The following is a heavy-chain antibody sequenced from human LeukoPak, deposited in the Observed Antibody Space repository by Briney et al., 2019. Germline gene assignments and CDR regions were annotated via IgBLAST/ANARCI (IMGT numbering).Heavy chain of an antibody. CDR1: GFPFSSYA. CDR2: ISGSGGST. D-gene: IGHD3-22*01. J-gene: IGHJ4*02. Sequence: GGSLRFSCAPSGFPFSSYAMNWVRQAPGKGLEWVSVISGSGGSTYYVDSVKGRFTISRDNSKDTLYLQMNSLRAEDTAVYYCAKDRGYDSSGYGIDYWGQGTLVTVSS. CDR3: AKDRGYDSSGYGIDY. V-gene: IGHV3-23*01.